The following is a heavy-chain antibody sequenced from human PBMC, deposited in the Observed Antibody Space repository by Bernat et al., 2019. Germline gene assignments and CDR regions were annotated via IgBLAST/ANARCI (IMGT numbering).Heavy chain of an antibody. CDR1: GFTFSSYG. CDR3: AKDGIGSGYYDDAFDI. D-gene: IGHD3-3*01. J-gene: IGHJ3*02. V-gene: IGHV3-30*18. CDR2: ISYDGSNK. Sequence: QVQLVESGGGVVQPGRSLRLSCAASGFTFSSYGMHWVRQAPGKGLEWVAVISYDGSNKYYADSVKGRFTNSRDNSKNTLYLQMNSLRAEDTAVYYCAKDGIGSGYYDDAFDIWGQGTMVTVSS.